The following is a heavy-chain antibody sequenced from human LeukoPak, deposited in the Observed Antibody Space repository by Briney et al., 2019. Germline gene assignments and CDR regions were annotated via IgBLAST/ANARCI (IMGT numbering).Heavy chain of an antibody. V-gene: IGHV4-61*02. CDR2: IYYSGST. J-gene: IGHJ5*02. Sequence: SQTLSLTCTVSGGSISSGSYYWSWIRQPAGKGLEWIGRIYYSGSTYYSPSLKSRVTISVDTSKNQFSLKLSSVTAADTAVYYCARLLRVGYCSTTTCNWFDPWGQGTLVTVSS. CDR3: ARLLRVGYCSTTTCNWFDP. D-gene: IGHD2-2*03. CDR1: GGSISSGSYY.